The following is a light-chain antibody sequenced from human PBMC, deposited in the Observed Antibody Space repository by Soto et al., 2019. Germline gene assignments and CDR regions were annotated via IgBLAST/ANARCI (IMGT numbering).Light chain of an antibody. J-gene: IGLJ2*01. CDR1: SSDVGGYNY. CDR3: SSYAGSKGV. Sequence: QSALTQPPSASGSPGQSVTISCTGTSSDVGGYNYVSWYQQHPGKAHTLMIYEVSKRPSGVPDRFSGSKSGNTASLTVSGLQAEDEADYYCSSYAGSKGVFGGGTKLTVL. V-gene: IGLV2-8*01. CDR2: EVS.